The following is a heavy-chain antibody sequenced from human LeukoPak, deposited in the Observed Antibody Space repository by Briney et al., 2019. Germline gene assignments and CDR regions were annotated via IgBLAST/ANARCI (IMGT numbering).Heavy chain of an antibody. D-gene: IGHD1-7*01. J-gene: IGHJ4*02. Sequence: GGSLRLSCAASGFTFSTYWMHWARQAPGEGLVWVARIHSDVNSASYADSVKCRCTISRDNAKNTLYLQMNSLRAEDTAVYYCGRRNYQGYWGQGSLVTVSS. CDR3: GRRNYQGY. CDR1: GFTFSTYW. V-gene: IGHV3-74*01. CDR2: IHSDVNSA.